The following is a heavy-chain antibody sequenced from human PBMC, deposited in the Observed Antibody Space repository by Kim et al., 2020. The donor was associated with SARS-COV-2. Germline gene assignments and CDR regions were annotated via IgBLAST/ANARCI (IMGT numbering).Heavy chain of an antibody. Sequence: SETLSLTCVVSGGSISNGDYSWSWIRQPPGMTLEWIGYIYHSGSTYSSPSLQSRVTISVDKSKNQFSLQMNSVTASDSAVYYCVRGEFSSSWFDSWGQGALVTVSS. D-gene: IGHD6-6*01. V-gene: IGHV4-30-2*01. CDR3: VRGEFSSSWFDS. J-gene: IGHJ5*01. CDR1: GGSISNGDYS. CDR2: IYHSGST.